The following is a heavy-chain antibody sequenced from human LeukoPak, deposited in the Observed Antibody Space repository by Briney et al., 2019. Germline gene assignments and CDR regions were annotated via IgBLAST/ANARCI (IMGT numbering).Heavy chain of an antibody. V-gene: IGHV4-30-2*01. CDR1: GGSISSGGYS. CDR3: ARVSDSDAFDI. J-gene: IGHJ3*02. Sequence: SETLSLTCAVSGGSISSGGYSWSWIRQPPGQGLEWIGYIYHSGSTYYNPSLKSRVTISVDRSKNQFSLKLSSVTAADTAVYYCARVSDSDAFDIWGQGTMVTVSS. CDR2: IYHSGST. D-gene: IGHD2-21*01.